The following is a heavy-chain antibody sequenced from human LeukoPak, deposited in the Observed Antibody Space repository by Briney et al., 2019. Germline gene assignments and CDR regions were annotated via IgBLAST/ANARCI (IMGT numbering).Heavy chain of an antibody. CDR3: AALLLWFGELPTPFDY. Sequence: PGGSLRLSCAASGFTFSSYAMSWVRQAPGKGREWVSAISGSGGSTYYADSVKGRFTISRDNSKNTLYLQMNSLRAEDTAVYYCAALLLWFGELPTPFDYWGQGTLVTVSS. V-gene: IGHV3-23*01. J-gene: IGHJ4*02. D-gene: IGHD3-10*01. CDR2: ISGSGGST. CDR1: GFTFSSYA.